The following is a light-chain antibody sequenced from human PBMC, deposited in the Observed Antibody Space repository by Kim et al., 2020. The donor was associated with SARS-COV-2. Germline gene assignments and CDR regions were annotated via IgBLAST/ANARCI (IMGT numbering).Light chain of an antibody. Sequence: EIVLTQSPGTLSLSPGERATLSCRASQSVSSSYLAWYQQKPGQAPRLLIYGASSRATGIPDRFSGGGSGTDFTLTISRLEPEDFAVDYCQQDGSSPYTFGQGTKLEI. J-gene: IGKJ2*01. CDR2: GAS. V-gene: IGKV3-20*01. CDR3: QQDGSSPYT. CDR1: QSVSSSY.